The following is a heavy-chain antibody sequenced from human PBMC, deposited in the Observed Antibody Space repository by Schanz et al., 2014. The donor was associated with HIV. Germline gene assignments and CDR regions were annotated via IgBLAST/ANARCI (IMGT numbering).Heavy chain of an antibody. J-gene: IGHJ3*02. V-gene: IGHV3-30*03. CDR3: ARPRDSASYSFDAFDI. Sequence: QVQLVESGGGVVQPGRSLRLSCAASGFTFRTHGIHWVRQAPAKGLEWVAVISYDGSIKEYADSVKGRFTISRDNSKKRLFLQMNSLRAEDTAVYYCARPRDSASYSFDAFDIWGQGTLVTVSP. CDR1: GFTFRTHG. D-gene: IGHD3-10*01. CDR2: ISYDGSIK.